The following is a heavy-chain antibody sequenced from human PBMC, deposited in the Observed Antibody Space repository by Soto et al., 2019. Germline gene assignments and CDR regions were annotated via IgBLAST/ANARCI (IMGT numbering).Heavy chain of an antibody. Sequence: GGSLRLSCAASGFTFSSYGMHWVRQAPGKGLEWVAVISYDGSNKYHADSVKGRFTISRDNSKNTLYLQMNSLRAEDTAVYYCAKEKDTTFSSGWYWNAFDIWGQGTMVTVSS. D-gene: IGHD6-19*01. V-gene: IGHV3-30*18. CDR2: ISYDGSNK. J-gene: IGHJ3*02. CDR1: GFTFSSYG. CDR3: AKEKDTTFSSGWYWNAFDI.